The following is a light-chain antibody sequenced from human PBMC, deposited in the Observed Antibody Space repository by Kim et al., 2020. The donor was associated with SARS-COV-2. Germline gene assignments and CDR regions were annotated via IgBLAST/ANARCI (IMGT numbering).Light chain of an antibody. CDR1: SSDVGSYNL. CDR3: CSYAGSSTTYV. V-gene: IGLV2-23*02. CDR2: EVS. Sequence: QSALTQPASVSGSPGQSITISCTGTSSDVGSYNLVSWYQQHPDKAPKVMIYEVSKRPSGVSTRFSGSKSGNTASLTISGLQAEDEADYYCCSYAGSSTTYVFGTGTKVTVL. J-gene: IGLJ1*01.